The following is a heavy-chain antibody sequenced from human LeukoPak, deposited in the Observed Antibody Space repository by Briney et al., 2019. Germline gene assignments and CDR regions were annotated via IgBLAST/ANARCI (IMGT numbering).Heavy chain of an antibody. Sequence: PGGSLRLSCAASGFTFSSYEMNWVRQAPGKGLEWVSHTSSSGSTIYYADSVKGRFTISRDNAKNSLYLQMNSLRAEDTAVYYCARDGTVAAAGLDYWGQGTLVTVSS. CDR1: GFTFSSYE. V-gene: IGHV3-48*03. CDR3: ARDGTVAAAGLDY. CDR2: TSSSGSTI. J-gene: IGHJ4*02. D-gene: IGHD6-13*01.